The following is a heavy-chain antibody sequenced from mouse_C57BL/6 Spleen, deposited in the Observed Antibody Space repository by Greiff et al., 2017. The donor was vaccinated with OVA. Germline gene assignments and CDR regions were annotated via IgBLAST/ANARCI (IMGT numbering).Heavy chain of an antibody. CDR1: GYTFTSYW. CDR3: ARRSYDYAHYYAMDY. Sequence: QVQLQQSGAELVKPGASVKMSCKASGYTFTSYWITWVKQRPGQGLEWIGDIYPGSGSTNYNEKFKSKATLTVDTSSSTAYMQLSSLTSEDSAVYYCARRSYDYAHYYAMDYWGQGTSVTVSS. CDR2: IYPGSGST. D-gene: IGHD2-4*01. V-gene: IGHV1-55*01. J-gene: IGHJ4*01.